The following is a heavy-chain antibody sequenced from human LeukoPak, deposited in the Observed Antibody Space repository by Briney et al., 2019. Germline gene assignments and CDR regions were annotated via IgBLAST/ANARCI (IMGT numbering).Heavy chain of an antibody. CDR3: AREDSLSSWYFDA. Sequence: SETLSLTCTVSDGSISSFYGNWIRQPAGKGLEWIGRIYSSGGTNYNPSLKSRVTMSVDTSKNQVSLKVNSVTAADTAVYYCAREDSLSSWYFDAWGQGTLVTVSS. CDR1: DGSISSFY. J-gene: IGHJ5*02. D-gene: IGHD6-13*01. V-gene: IGHV4-4*07. CDR2: IYSSGGT.